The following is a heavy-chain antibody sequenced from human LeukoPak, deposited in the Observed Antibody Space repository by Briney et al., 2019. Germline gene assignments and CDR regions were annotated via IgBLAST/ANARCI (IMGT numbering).Heavy chain of an antibody. CDR3: ARAYYYDSSGYYYSWYFDL. CDR1: GYTFTSYG. J-gene: IGHJ2*01. V-gene: IGHV1-18*01. Sequence: ASVKVSCKASGYTFTSYGISWVRQAPGQGLEWMGWISAYNGNTNYAQKLQGRVTMTTDTSTSTAYMELRGLRSDDTAVYYCARAYYYDSSGYYYSWYFDLWGRGTLVTVSS. D-gene: IGHD3-22*01. CDR2: ISAYNGNT.